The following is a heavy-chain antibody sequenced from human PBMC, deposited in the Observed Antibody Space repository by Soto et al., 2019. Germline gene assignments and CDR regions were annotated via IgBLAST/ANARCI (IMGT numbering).Heavy chain of an antibody. V-gene: IGHV4-59*01. CDR3: ATYYYDSSGYPPGNWFDP. CDR1: GGSISSYY. Sequence: SDTLSLTCTVSGGSISSYYWSWIRQPPGKGLEWIGYIYYSGSTNYNPSLKSRVTISVDTSKNQFSLKLSSVTAADTAVYYCATYYYDSSGYPPGNWFDPWGQGTLVTVSS. CDR2: IYYSGST. D-gene: IGHD3-22*01. J-gene: IGHJ5*02.